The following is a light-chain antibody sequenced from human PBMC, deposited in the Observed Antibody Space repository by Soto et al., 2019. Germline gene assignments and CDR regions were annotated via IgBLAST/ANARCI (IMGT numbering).Light chain of an antibody. V-gene: IGKV1-5*03. CDR1: QSISSW. CDR3: QQDGSSSPWT. J-gene: IGKJ1*01. Sequence: DIPMTQSPSTLSASVGDRVTITCRASQSISSWLAWYQQKPGRAPKLLIYKASSLETGVPSRFSGSGSGTEFTLIVSSLQPDDFAIYYCQQDGSSSPWTFGQGTKVEIK. CDR2: KAS.